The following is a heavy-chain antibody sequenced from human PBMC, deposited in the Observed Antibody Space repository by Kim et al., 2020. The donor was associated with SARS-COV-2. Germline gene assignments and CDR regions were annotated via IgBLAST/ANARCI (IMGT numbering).Heavy chain of an antibody. D-gene: IGHD2-8*01. V-gene: IGHV1-8*01. CDR1: GYTFTSYD. CDR2: MNPNSGNT. J-gene: IGHJ5*02. CDR3: ARLRGGLPYGWFDP. Sequence: ASVTVSCKASGYTFTSYDINWVRQATGQGLEWMGWMNPNSGNTGYAQKFQGRVTMTRNTSISTAYMELSSLRSEDTAVYYCARLRGGLPYGWFDPWGQGTLVTVSS.